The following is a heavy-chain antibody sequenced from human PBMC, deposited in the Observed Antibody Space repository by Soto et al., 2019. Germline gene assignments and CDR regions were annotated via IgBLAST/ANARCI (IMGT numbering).Heavy chain of an antibody. CDR1: GYTFINYG. CDR2: ISTFNGNT. J-gene: IGHJ4*02. Sequence: QVQLVQSGGEVKKPGASVKVSCKPSGYTFINYGITWVRQAPGQGLEWMGWISTFNGNTNYAQKCQGRVTMTRDTSTTAAYMELRTLRSDDTAMYYCTTENTGTRPTVALDFWGQGTLVTVSS. V-gene: IGHV1-18*04. CDR3: TTENTGTRPTVALDF. D-gene: IGHD6-19*01.